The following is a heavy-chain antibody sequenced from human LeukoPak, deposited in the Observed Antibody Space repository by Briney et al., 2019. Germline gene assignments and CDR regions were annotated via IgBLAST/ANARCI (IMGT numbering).Heavy chain of an antibody. V-gene: IGHV3-23*01. Sequence: GGSLRLSCDVSGFNFSHYAMSWVRQPPGKGLEAVSAISGSGRSTYYIESVKGRFTISRDNSKNILYLQMNSLRTDDTALYYCARRAMPATRAVQNYFDPWGQGTLVTVSS. CDR1: GFNFSHYA. CDR3: ARRAMPATRAVQNYFDP. CDR2: ISGSGRST. J-gene: IGHJ5*02. D-gene: IGHD2-15*01.